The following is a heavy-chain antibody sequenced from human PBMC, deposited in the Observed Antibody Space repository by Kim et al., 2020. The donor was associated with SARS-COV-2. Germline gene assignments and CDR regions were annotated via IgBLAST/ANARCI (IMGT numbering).Heavy chain of an antibody. Sequence: GGSLRLSCAASGFTFSSYGMHWVRQAPGKGLEWVAVIWYDGSNKYYADSVKGRFTISRDNSKNTLYLQMNSLRAEDTAVYYCARETYDSSGYVDYWGQGTLVTVSS. CDR3: ARETYDSSGYVDY. V-gene: IGHV3-33*08. J-gene: IGHJ4*02. D-gene: IGHD3-22*01. CDR1: GFTFSSYG. CDR2: IWYDGSNK.